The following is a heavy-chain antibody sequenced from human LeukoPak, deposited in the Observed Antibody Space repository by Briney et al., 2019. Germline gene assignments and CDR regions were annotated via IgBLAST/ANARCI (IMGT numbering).Heavy chain of an antibody. Sequence: GGSLRLSCAASGFTFSSYSMNWVRQAPGKGLEWVSSISSSSSYIYYADSVKGRFTISRDNAKNSLYLQMNSLRAEDTAVYYCARDEKLPGSKTTNFDYWGQGTLVTVSS. CDR3: ARDEKLPGSKTTNFDY. CDR2: ISSSSSYI. CDR1: GFTFSSYS. D-gene: IGHD4-11*01. J-gene: IGHJ4*02. V-gene: IGHV3-21*01.